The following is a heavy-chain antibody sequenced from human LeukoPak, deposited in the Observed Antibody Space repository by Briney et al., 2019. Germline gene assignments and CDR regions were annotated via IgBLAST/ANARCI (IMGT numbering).Heavy chain of an antibody. D-gene: IGHD3-22*01. V-gene: IGHV4-59*08. Sequence: SETLSLTCTVSGGSISSYYWSWIRQLPGKGLEWIGYIYYSGSTNYNPSLKSRVTISVDTSKNQFSLKLSSVTAADTAVYYCARGPLYYDSSNWFDPWGQGTLVTVSS. CDR2: IYYSGST. J-gene: IGHJ5*02. CDR3: ARGPLYYDSSNWFDP. CDR1: GGSISSYY.